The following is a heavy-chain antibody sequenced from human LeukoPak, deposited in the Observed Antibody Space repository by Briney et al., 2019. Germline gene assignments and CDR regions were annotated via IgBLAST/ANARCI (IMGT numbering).Heavy chain of an antibody. J-gene: IGHJ6*03. V-gene: IGHV3-9*01. CDR1: GFTFDDYA. CDR3: AAAGPEGADYYYYYMDV. D-gene: IGHD6-13*01. Sequence: PGGSLRLSCAASGFTFDDYAMHWVRQAPGKGLEWVSGISWNSGSIGYADSVKGRFTISRDNAKNSLYLQMNSLRAEDTALYYCAAAGPEGADYYYYYMDVWGKGTKVTVSS. CDR2: ISWNSGSI.